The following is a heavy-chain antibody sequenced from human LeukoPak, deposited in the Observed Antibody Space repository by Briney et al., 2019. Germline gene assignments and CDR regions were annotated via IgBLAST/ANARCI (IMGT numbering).Heavy chain of an antibody. J-gene: IGHJ3*01. CDR3: ARADGTNSGTNAFDV. V-gene: IGHV1-18*01. CDR2: ISTYSGRA. D-gene: IGHD1-7*01. Sequence: ASVKVSCKTSGYRFNVYDILWVRQAPGHGLDYVGWISTYSGRANYAQKFQGRVSMITDTSTSTAYLELTNLTSSDTGLYYCARADGTNSGTNAFDVWGQRTMVTVAS. CDR1: GYRFNVYD.